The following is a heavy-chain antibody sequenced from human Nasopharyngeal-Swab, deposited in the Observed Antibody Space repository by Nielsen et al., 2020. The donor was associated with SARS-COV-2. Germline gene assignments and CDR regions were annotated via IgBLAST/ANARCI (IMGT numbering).Heavy chain of an antibody. CDR2: IYYSGST. D-gene: IGHD6-19*01. V-gene: IGHV4-39*01. Sequence: SETLSLTCTVSGGSISSNSYYWGWIRQPPGKGLEWIGSIYYSGSTYYNPSLKSRVTISVDTSKNQFSLKLSSVTAADTAVYYCAGSAGYSSGWYAYFDYWGQGTLVTVSS. CDR3: AGSAGYSSGWYAYFDY. J-gene: IGHJ4*02. CDR1: GGSISSNSYY.